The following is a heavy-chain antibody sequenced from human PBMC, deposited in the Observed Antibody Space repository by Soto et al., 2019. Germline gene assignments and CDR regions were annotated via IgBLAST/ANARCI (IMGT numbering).Heavy chain of an antibody. CDR3: VKAGTMAGTGTTPRSFDV. J-gene: IGHJ3*01. D-gene: IGHD1-1*01. CDR1: GFMFNAYG. V-gene: IGHV3-30*18. Sequence: QVQLVESGGGVVQPGRSLRLSCAASGFMFNAYGMHWVRQAPGKGLEWVAVISFDGTTQYYEESVKGRFTISRDNSQNTLCLQMHSLRAEDTAVYFCVKAGTMAGTGTTPRSFDVWGRGTMVTVSS. CDR2: ISFDGTTQ.